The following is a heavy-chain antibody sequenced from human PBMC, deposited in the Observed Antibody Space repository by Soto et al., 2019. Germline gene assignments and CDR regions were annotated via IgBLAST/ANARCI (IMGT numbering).Heavy chain of an antibody. CDR3: ARLTGSGRSPRTGYYYMDV. CDR1: GGTIISYF. Sequence: SEPLSLTCTVAGGTIISYFLRWIRNPTGKGLEYIGFVYYSGSTSYSPSLQSRVTISVDTSKSQFSLKLSSVTAADTAVYYCARLTGSGRSPRTGYYYMDVWGKGTTVTVSS. CDR2: VYYSGST. V-gene: IGHV4-59*08. D-gene: IGHD3-10*01. J-gene: IGHJ6*03.